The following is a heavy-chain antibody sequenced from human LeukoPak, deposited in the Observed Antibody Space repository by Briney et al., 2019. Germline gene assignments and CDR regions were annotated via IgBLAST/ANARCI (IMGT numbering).Heavy chain of an antibody. D-gene: IGHD5-18*01. V-gene: IGHV3-21*01. CDR2: ISSSGSYI. Sequence: GGSLRLSCAASGFTFSSYSMNWVRQAPGKGLEWVSSISSSGSYIYYADSVKGRFTISRDNAKNSLYLEMNSLRAEDTAVYYCARDTYRPQLIDSWGQGTLVTVSS. J-gene: IGHJ4*02. CDR1: GFTFSSYS. CDR3: ARDTYRPQLIDS.